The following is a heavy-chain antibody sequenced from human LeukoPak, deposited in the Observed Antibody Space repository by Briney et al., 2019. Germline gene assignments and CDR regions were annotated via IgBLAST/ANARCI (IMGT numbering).Heavy chain of an antibody. Sequence: GGSLRLSCAASGFTFSSYAMHWVRQAPGKGLEWVAVISYDGSNKYYADSVKGRFTISRDNSKNTLYLQMNSLRAEDTAVYYCASSVTNRGAPVDSVFDYWGQGTLVTVSS. CDR2: ISYDGSNK. V-gene: IGHV3-30-3*01. D-gene: IGHD4-17*01. CDR3: ASSVTNRGAPVDSVFDY. CDR1: GFTFSSYA. J-gene: IGHJ4*02.